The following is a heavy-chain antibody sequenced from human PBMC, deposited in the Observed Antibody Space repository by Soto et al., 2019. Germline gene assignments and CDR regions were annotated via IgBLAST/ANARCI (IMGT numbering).Heavy chain of an antibody. Sequence: SETLSLTCTVYGGSISSYYWSWVRQPPGKGLEWIGYIFYSGSTNYNPSLKSRVTISVDTSKNQFSLKLSSVTAADTAVYYCAGRYSSSSDYWGQGTLVTVSS. J-gene: IGHJ4*02. CDR2: IFYSGST. CDR1: GGSISSYY. CDR3: AGRYSSSSDY. D-gene: IGHD6-13*01. V-gene: IGHV4-59*08.